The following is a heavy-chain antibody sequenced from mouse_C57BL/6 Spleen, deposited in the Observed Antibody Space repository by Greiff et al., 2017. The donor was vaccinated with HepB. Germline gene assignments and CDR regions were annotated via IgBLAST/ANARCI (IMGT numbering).Heavy chain of an antibody. J-gene: IGHJ3*01. CDR1: GYSITSGYD. CDR2: ISYSGST. V-gene: IGHV3-1*01. CDR3: ARGGTVAWFAY. D-gene: IGHD1-1*01. Sequence: DVQLVESGPGMVKPSQSLSLTCTVTGYSITSGYDWHWIRHFPGNKLEWMGYISYSGSTNYNPSLKSRISITHDTSKNHFFLKLNSVTTEDTATYYCARGGTVAWFAYWGQGTLVTVSA.